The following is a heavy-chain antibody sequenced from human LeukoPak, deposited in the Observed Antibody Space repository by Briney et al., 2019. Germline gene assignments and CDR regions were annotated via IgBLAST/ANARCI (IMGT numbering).Heavy chain of an antibody. J-gene: IGHJ4*02. V-gene: IGHV3-53*01. CDR2: IYSGGST. CDR3: ARGLGQNNYDSSGYYPYYFDY. CDR1: GFNISSNY. D-gene: IGHD3-22*01. Sequence: GGSLRLSCAASGFNISSNYINWVRQAPGKGLEWVSVIYSGGSTYYADSVKGRFTISRDNSKNTLYLQMNSLRAEDTAVYYCARGLGQNNYDSSGYYPYYFDYWGQGTLVTVSS.